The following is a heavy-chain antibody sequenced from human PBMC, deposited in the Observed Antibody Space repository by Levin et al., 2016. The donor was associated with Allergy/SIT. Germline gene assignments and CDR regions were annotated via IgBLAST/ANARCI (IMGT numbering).Heavy chain of an antibody. J-gene: IGHJ6*02. CDR3: ASGDTADYYGLDV. V-gene: IGHV1-2*02. Sequence: WVRQAPGQGLEWMGWINPNTNAANYAQKFQGRVAMTRDTSISTGYMELSRLRSDDSAVYYCASGDTADYYGLDVWGQGTTVTVSS. D-gene: IGHD5-18*01. CDR2: INPNTNAA.